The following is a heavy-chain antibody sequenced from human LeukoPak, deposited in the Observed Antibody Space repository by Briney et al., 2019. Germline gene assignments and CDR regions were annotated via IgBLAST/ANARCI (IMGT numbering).Heavy chain of an antibody. CDR2: MKEDGNEK. CDR1: GFMFSSNT. V-gene: IGHV3-7*01. D-gene: IGHD2/OR15-2a*01. Sequence: QPGGSLRLSCVASGFMFSSNTMTWVRQAPGKGLEWVANMKEDGNEKHYVDSVKGRFTISRDNAKNSLYLQTNSLRAEDTAVYYCATGGRRYYADWGQGTVVSVSS. J-gene: IGHJ4*02. CDR3: ATGGRRYYAD.